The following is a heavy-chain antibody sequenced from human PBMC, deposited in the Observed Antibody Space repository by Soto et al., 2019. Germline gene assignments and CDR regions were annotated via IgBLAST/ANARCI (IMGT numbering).Heavy chain of an antibody. CDR2: IYHSGST. CDR1: SGSISSSNW. V-gene: IGHV4-4*02. Sequence: SETLSLTCAVSSGSISSSNWWSWVRQPPGKGLEWIGEIYHSGSTNYNPSLKSRVTISVDKSKNQFSLKLSSVTAADTAVYYCGTGTTHYYYYMDVWGKGTTVTVSS. CDR3: GTGTTHYYYYMDV. D-gene: IGHD1-7*01. J-gene: IGHJ6*03.